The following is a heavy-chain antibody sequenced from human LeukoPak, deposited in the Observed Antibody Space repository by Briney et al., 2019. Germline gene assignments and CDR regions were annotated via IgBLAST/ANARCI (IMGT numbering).Heavy chain of an antibody. CDR2: VSSSSSSYI. D-gene: IGHD6-13*01. CDR1: GFTFSSYS. CDR3: ARAAAGTHPLDY. Sequence: GGSLRLSCAASGFTFSSYSMNWVRQAPGKGLEWVSSVSSSSSSYIYYADSVKGRFTISRDNAKNSLYLQMNSLRAEDTAVYYCARAAAGTHPLDYWGQGTLVTVSS. J-gene: IGHJ4*02. V-gene: IGHV3-21*01.